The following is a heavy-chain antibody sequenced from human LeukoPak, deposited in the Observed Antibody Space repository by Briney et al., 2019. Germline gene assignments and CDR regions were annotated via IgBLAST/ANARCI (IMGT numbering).Heavy chain of an antibody. CDR1: GYXFTGYY. J-gene: IGHJ4*02. CDR3: ARAPSDWYFDY. V-gene: IGHV1-2*02. CDR2: INPNSGDT. D-gene: IGHD2-21*02. Sequence: GASVKVSCKASGYXFTGYYMHWVRQAPGQELEWMGCINPNSGDTSYAHRFQARVTMTRDTSISAAYMELSSLRSDGTAMYFCARAPSDWYFDYWGQGTLVTVSS.